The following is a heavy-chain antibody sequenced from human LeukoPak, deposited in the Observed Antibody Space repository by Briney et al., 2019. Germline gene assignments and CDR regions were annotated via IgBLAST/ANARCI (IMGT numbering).Heavy chain of an antibody. CDR3: ARGGNGLGAVGY. CDR2: INPNSGGT. Sequence: GASVKVSCKASGYTFTGYYMHWVRQAPGQGLKWMGWINPNSGGTNYALKFQGRVTMTRDTSISTAYMELSRLRSDDTAVYYCARGGNGLGAVGYWGQGTLVTVSS. CDR1: GYTFTGYY. V-gene: IGHV1-2*02. D-gene: IGHD1-26*01. J-gene: IGHJ4*02.